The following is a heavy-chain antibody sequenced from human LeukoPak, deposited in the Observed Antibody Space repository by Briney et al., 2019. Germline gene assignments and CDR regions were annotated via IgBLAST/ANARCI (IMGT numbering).Heavy chain of an antibody. Sequence: PGGSLRLSCAASGFTFKTHAMSWVRQAPGKGLEWVSRIDDSGVIRSYADSVKGRFTISRDNSKMTLTLQMNSLRAEDTAVYYCARDSSDIRSLIAHWGQGTLVTVSS. CDR3: ARDSSDIRSLIAH. CDR2: IDDSGVIR. J-gene: IGHJ1*01. CDR1: GFTFKTHA. D-gene: IGHD2-15*01. V-gene: IGHV3-23*01.